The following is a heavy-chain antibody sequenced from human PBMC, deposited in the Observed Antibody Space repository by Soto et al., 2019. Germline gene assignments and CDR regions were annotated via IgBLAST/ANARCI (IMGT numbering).Heavy chain of an antibody. CDR1: GCSISSYY. Sequence: SETLSLTCTVSGCSISSYYWSWIRQPPGKGLEWIGYIYYSGSTNYNPSLKSRVTISVDTSKNQFSLKLSSVTAADTAVYYCARSDGRYWGQGTLVTVSS. J-gene: IGHJ4*02. CDR3: ARSDGRY. V-gene: IGHV4-59*01. CDR2: IYYSGST.